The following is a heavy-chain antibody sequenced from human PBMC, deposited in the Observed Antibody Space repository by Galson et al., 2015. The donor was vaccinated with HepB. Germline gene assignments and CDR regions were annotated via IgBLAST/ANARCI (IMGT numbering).Heavy chain of an antibody. V-gene: IGHV3-30*18. CDR3: AKDRYYDSSGPIDY. CDR1: GFTFSSYG. Sequence: SLRLSCAASGFTFSSYGMHWVRQAPGKGLEWVAVISYDGSNKYYADSVKGRFTISRDNSKNTLYLQMNSLRAEDTAVYYCAKDRYYDSSGPIDYWGQGTLVTVSS. CDR2: ISYDGSNK. J-gene: IGHJ4*02. D-gene: IGHD3-22*01.